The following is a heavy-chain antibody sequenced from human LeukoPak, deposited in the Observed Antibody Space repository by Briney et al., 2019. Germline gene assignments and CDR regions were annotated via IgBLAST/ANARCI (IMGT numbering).Heavy chain of an antibody. V-gene: IGHV4-38-2*01. CDR3: ATLVGYGDYAWVLNDI. J-gene: IGHJ3*02. D-gene: IGHD4-17*01. CDR1: GYSISSGYY. Sequence: SETLSLTCAVSGYSISSGYYWGWIRQPPGKGLEWIGSIYHSGGTYYNPSLKSRVTISVDTSKNQFSLKLSSVTAADTAVYYCATLVGYGDYAWVLNDIWGQGTMVTVSS. CDR2: IYHSGGT.